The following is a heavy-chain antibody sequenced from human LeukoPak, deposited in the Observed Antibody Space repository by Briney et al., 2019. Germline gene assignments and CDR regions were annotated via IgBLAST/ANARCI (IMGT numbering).Heavy chain of an antibody. Sequence: ASVKVSCKAPGYTFTGYYMHWVRQAPGQGLEWMGRINPNSGGTNYAQKFQGRVTMTRDTSISTAYMELSRLRSDDTAVYYCARGGVVVIGDFDYWGQGTLVTVSS. CDR2: INPNSGGT. J-gene: IGHJ4*02. CDR3: ARGGVVVIGDFDY. V-gene: IGHV1-2*06. CDR1: GYTFTGYY. D-gene: IGHD3-22*01.